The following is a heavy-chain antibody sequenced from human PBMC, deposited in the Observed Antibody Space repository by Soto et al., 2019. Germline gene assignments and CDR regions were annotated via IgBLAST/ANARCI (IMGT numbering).Heavy chain of an antibody. J-gene: IGHJ4*02. Sequence: QMQLVQSGAEVKKPGSSVKVSCKASGGTLSSFINYPVNWVPQAPGEGLEGMGGIVANVGTVNYAQKFQGRGMITADKPTGTAYMEVSCLRSEDTALYYCARRDTSGFLRYFDNWGQGTLVTVSS. V-gene: IGHV1-69*06. D-gene: IGHD3-3*01. CDR3: ARRDTSGFLRYFDN. CDR2: IVANVGTV. CDR1: GGTLSSFINYP.